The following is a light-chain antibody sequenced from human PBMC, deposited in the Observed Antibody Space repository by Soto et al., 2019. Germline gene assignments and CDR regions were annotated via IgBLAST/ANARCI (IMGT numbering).Light chain of an antibody. J-gene: IGLJ3*02. CDR2: YDD. Sequence: QSVLTQPPSVSEAPGRRVTISCSGSSFNIANKAVNWYQQLPGKAPQLLIYYDDMLSSGVSDRFSGSKSGTSASLAISGLQSEDEADYYCAAWDDSVNGWVFGGGTKLTV. CDR1: SFNIANKA. V-gene: IGLV1-36*01. CDR3: AAWDDSVNGWV.